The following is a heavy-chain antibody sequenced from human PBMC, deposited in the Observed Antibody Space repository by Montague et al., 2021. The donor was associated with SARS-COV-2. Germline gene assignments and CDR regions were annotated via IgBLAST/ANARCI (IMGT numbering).Heavy chain of an antibody. CDR1: GGSISSGDYY. V-gene: IGHV4-61*08. CDR2: IFRSGAT. CDR3: ARTSRGSRYFYGVDV. D-gene: IGHD3-10*01. Sequence: SETLSLTCTVSGGSISSGDYYWSWIRQPPGMGPEWIGYIFRSGATNYNPPLKSRVIISLDTSKSQFSLRLSSVTAADTAIYYCARTSRGSRYFYGVDVWGQGTTVTVSS. J-gene: IGHJ6*02.